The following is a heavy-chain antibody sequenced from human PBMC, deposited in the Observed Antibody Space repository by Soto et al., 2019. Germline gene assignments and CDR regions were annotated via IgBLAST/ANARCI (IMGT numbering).Heavy chain of an antibody. V-gene: IGHV1-69*06. CDR1: GGTFSNYV. CDR3: ARDMTRTVVPYFDF. D-gene: IGHD1-7*01. J-gene: IGHJ4*02. Sequence: ASVKVSCKASGGTFSNYVVNWVRQAPGQGLEWMGRIIPISGAANYAQKFRGRVTITADKSTSTSYMELSSLRSEDTAVYYCARDMTRTVVPYFDFWGQGTLVTVPS. CDR2: IIPISGAA.